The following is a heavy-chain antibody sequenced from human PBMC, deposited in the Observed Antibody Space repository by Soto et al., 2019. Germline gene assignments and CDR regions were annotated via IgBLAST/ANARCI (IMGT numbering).Heavy chain of an antibody. J-gene: IGHJ5*02. CDR3: ARGAEMSTLTKWFDP. CDR2: LSNTGRRT. D-gene: IGHD1-1*01. CDR1: VFPFGANA. Sequence: EVQVLESGGGLVQPGGSLRLSCVVSVFPFGANAMSWVRQAPGKGLEWVSGLSNTGRRTSYADSVKGRFNISRDNSENTVYLQMNSLRVEDTAVYYCARGAEMSTLTKWFDPWGQGTLITVSS. V-gene: IGHV3-23*01.